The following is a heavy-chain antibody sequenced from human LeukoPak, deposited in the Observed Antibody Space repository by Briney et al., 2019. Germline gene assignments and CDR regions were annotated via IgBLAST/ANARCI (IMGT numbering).Heavy chain of an antibody. CDR3: ASYVASDYGAIDF. CDR2: IIPIFGTA. Sequence: LVTVSCKASGGTFSSYAISWVRQAPGQGLEWMGGIIPIFGTANYAQKFQGRVTITADESTSTAYMELSSLRSEDTAVYYCASYVASDYGAIDFWGQGTMVTVSS. CDR1: GGTFSSYA. D-gene: IGHD4-17*01. J-gene: IGHJ3*01. V-gene: IGHV1-69*01.